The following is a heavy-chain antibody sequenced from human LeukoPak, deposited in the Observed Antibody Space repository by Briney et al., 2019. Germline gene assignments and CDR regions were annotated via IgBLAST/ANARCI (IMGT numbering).Heavy chain of an antibody. V-gene: IGHV4-39*01. Sequence: SETLSLTCTVSGGSISSYYWGWIRQPPGKGLEWIGSIYYSGSTYYNPSLKSRVTISVDTSKNQFSLKLSSVTAADTAVHYCARHRGDYGSAALDYWGQGTLVTVSS. CDR2: IYYSGST. J-gene: IGHJ4*02. CDR3: ARHRGDYGSAALDY. CDR1: GGSISSYY. D-gene: IGHD3-10*01.